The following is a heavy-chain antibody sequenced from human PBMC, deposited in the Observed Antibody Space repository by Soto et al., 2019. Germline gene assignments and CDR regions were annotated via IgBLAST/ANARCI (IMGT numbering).Heavy chain of an antibody. CDR3: ARQDGDYSAFDY. CDR2: IYYSGST. V-gene: IGHV4-59*08. D-gene: IGHD4-17*01. J-gene: IGHJ4*02. Sequence: PSETLSLTCTVSGGSISSYYWSWIRQPPGKGVEWIGYIYYSGSTNYNPSLKSRVTISVDTSNNQFSLTLTSVTAADMAMYYCARQDGDYSAFDYWGQGTLVTVSS. CDR1: GGSISSYY.